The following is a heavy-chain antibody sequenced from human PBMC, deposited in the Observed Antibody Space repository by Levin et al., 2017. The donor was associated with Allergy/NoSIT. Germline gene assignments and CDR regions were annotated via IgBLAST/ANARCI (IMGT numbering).Heavy chain of an antibody. CDR1: GYSFISYW. Sequence: GGSLRLSCKGSGYSFISYWIAWVRQRPGKGLEWMGSVYPADSDTRYGPSFQGQVTISVDRSTNTAYLQWSSLKASYTAMYYGAKRGVVGAGDSHYGYALDVWGQGRTVTVSS. CDR2: VYPADSDT. V-gene: IGHV5-51*01. J-gene: IGHJ6*01. CDR3: AKRGVVGAGDSHYGYALDV. D-gene: IGHD2-21*02.